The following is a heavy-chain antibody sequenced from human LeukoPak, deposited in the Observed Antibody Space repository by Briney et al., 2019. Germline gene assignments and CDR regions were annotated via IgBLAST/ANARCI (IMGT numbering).Heavy chain of an antibody. CDR1: GGSISSYY. V-gene: IGHV4-59*01. D-gene: IGHD3-10*01. Sequence: SETLSLTCTVSGGSISSYYWSWIRQPPGKGLEWIGYIYYSGSTNYNPSLKSRVTISVDTSKNQFSLKLSSVTAADTAVYYCARGYYGSGSYYRSYYMDVWGKGTTVTVSS. J-gene: IGHJ6*03. CDR3: ARGYYGSGSYYRSYYMDV. CDR2: IYYSGST.